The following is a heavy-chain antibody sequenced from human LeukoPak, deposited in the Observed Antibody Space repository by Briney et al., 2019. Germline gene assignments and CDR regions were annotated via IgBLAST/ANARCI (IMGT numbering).Heavy chain of an antibody. V-gene: IGHV3-7*01. D-gene: IGHD5-18*01. J-gene: IGHJ4*02. CDR3: ARHLSGITGYTYGRGIDY. CDR1: GFTFSSYW. CDR2: IKKDGSEK. Sequence: GGALRLSCAASGFTFSSYWMSWVRQAAGKGLEGVANIKKDGSEKYYVDSVKGRFTISRDNDKNSLYVKVKSLRDEDRAEYYCARHLSGITGYTYGRGIDYWGQGTLVTVSS.